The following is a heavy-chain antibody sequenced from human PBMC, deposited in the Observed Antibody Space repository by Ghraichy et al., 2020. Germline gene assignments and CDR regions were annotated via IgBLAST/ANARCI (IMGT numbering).Heavy chain of an antibody. CDR3: ARDLITSFGVPSEDDYYYGRDV. CDR1: GYTFTSYG. CDR2: ISAYNGNT. J-gene: IGHJ6*02. D-gene: IGHD3-3*01. V-gene: IGHV1-18*01. Sequence: ASVKVSCKASGYTFTSYGISWVRQAPGQGLEWMGWISAYNGNTNYAQKLQGRVTMTTDTSTSTAYMELRSLRSDDTALYYCARDLITSFGVPSEDDYYYGRDVGGQGTTVTVSS.